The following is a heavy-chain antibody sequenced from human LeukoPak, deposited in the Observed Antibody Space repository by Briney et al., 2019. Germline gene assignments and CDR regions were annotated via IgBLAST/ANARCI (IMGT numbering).Heavy chain of an antibody. CDR1: GFTFSSYR. V-gene: IGHV3-21*01. CDR2: ISSSSSYI. J-gene: IGHJ4*02. CDR3: ARASYFDYYFDY. D-gene: IGHD3-9*01. Sequence: SGGSLRLSCAASGFTFSSYRMNWVRQAPGMGLEWVSSISSSSSYIYYADSVKGRFTISRDNARNSLYLQMNSLRAEDTAVYYCARASYFDYYFDYWGQGTLVTVSS.